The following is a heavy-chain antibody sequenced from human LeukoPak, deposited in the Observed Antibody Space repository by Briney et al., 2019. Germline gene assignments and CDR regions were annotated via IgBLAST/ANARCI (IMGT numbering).Heavy chain of an antibody. CDR2: IRYDGSNK. CDR1: GFTFSSYG. CDR3: AKDPPKIQLWTPGTDY. J-gene: IGHJ4*02. Sequence: PGGSLRLSCAASGFTFSSYGMHWVRQAPGKGLEWVAFIRYDGSNKYYADSVKGRFTISRDNSKNTLYLQMNSLRAEDTAVYYCAKDPPKIQLWTPGTDYWGQGTLVTVSS. V-gene: IGHV3-30*02. D-gene: IGHD5-18*01.